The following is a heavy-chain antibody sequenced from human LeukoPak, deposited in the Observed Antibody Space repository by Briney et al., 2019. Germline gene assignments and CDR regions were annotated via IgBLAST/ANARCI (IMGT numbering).Heavy chain of an antibody. V-gene: IGHV3-66*01. CDR1: GFTVSSNY. Sequence: GGSLRLSCAASGFTVSSNYMNWVRQDPGKGLEWVSVIYSRGSTYYADSVKGRSSISRDNSRNTLYLQMNSLRAEDTAVYYCARDAGSSGWYSLDYWGQGTLVTVSS. D-gene: IGHD6-19*01. CDR3: ARDAGSSGWYSLDY. CDR2: IYSRGST. J-gene: IGHJ4*02.